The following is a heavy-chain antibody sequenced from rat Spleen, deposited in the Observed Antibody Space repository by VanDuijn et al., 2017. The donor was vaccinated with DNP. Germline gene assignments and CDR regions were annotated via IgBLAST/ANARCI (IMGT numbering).Heavy chain of an antibody. V-gene: IGHV3-1*01. CDR1: GYSITNNY. Sequence: EVQLQESGPGLVKPSQSLSLTCSVTGYSITNNYWGWVRKLPGNKMEWIGYISHSGNTNYNPSLKSRISITRDTSKNQFFLQLNSVTTEDTATYYCSRWGDYFDYWGQGVMVTVSS. J-gene: IGHJ2*01. CDR2: ISHSGNT. CDR3: SRWGDYFDY.